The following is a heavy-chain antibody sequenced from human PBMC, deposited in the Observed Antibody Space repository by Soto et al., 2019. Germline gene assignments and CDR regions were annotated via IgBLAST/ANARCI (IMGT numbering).Heavy chain of an antibody. CDR1: GGSISSYY. J-gene: IGHJ6*02. D-gene: IGHD5-12*01. CDR2: IYYSGST. Sequence: SETLSLTCTVSGGSISSYYWSWIRQPPGKGLEWIGYIYYSGSTNYNPSLKSRVTISVDTSKNQFSLKLSSVTAADTAVYYCARLRLANYYYYYGMDVWGQGTTVTVSS. CDR3: ARLRLANYYYYYGMDV. V-gene: IGHV4-59*01.